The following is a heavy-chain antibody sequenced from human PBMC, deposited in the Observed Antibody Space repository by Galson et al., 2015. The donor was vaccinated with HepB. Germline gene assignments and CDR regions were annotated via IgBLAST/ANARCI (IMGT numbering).Heavy chain of an antibody. CDR3: ARIHSGWFDP. V-gene: IGHV1-18*04. Sequence: SVKVSCKASGYTFTSNGISWVRQAPGQGLEWMGWISAYNGNTNYAQKFQGRVTMTTDTYTSTAYMELRSLRSDDTAVYYCARIHSGWFDPWGQGTQVTVSS. J-gene: IGHJ5*02. CDR1: GYTFTSNG. CDR2: ISAYNGNT. D-gene: IGHD3-10*01.